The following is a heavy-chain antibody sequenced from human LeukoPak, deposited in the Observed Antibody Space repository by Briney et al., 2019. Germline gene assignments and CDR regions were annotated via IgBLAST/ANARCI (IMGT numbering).Heavy chain of an antibody. D-gene: IGHD6-19*01. CDR2: IYYSGST. CDR3: ARDHRSGWRKDAFDI. V-gene: IGHV4-59*01. Sequence: SETLSLTCTVSGGSMSSYYWSWLRQPPGKGLEWIGYIYYSGSTNYNPSLKSRVTISVDTSKNQFSLKLSSVTAADTAVYYCARDHRSGWRKDAFDICGQGTMVTVSS. CDR1: GGSMSSYY. J-gene: IGHJ3*02.